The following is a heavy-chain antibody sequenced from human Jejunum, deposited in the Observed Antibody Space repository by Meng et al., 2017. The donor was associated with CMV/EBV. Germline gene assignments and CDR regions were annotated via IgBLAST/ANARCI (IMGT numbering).Heavy chain of an antibody. D-gene: IGHD2-21*01. CDR1: FTSCT. CDR3: ARDTMSYWGFDCYGNWFDP. Sequence: FTSCTISGLRRAPGPGLEWMGSIIPTLEKTNTPQKFRGRVTITAKKYTNTVYRGLSSLRSEDTAVYYCARDTMSYWGFDCYGNWFDPWGQGTLVTVSS. CDR2: IIPTLEKT. J-gene: IGHJ5*02. V-gene: IGHV1-69*08.